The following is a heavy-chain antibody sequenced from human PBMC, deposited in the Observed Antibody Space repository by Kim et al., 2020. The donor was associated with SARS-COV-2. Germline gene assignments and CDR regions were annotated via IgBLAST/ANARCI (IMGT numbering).Heavy chain of an antibody. J-gene: IGHJ3*02. CDR1: GGSFSGFY. V-gene: IGHV4-34*01. D-gene: IGHD3-10*01. Sequence: SETLSLTCAVYGGSFSGFYWSWIRQPPGRGLGWIGEINPSGRTNYHPSLKRRVTISVDTSTNPFSLKLTSVTAADTAVYYCARRSSNTSRSGSKYCVIWG. CDR2: INPSGRT. CDR3: ARRSSNTSRSGSKYCVI.